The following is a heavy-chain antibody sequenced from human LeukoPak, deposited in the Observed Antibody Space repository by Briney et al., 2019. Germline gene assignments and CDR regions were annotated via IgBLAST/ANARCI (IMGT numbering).Heavy chain of an antibody. D-gene: IGHD6-13*01. Sequence: GGSLRLSCTASGFTFSSYEMNWVRQAPGKGLEWVSYISSSGSTIYYADSVKGRFTISRDNAKNSLYLQMNSLRAEDTAVYYCASPLVLLGYYWGQGTLVTVSS. J-gene: IGHJ4*02. CDR3: ASPLVLLGYY. CDR1: GFTFSSYE. CDR2: ISSSGSTI. V-gene: IGHV3-48*03.